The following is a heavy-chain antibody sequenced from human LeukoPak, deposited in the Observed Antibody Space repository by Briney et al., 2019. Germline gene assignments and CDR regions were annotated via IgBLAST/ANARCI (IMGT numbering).Heavy chain of an antibody. D-gene: IGHD5-18*01. CDR1: GFTFSSYG. V-gene: IGHV3-23*01. CDR2: ISGSGGST. J-gene: IGHJ4*02. Sequence: GGSLRLSCAASGFTFSSYGMSWVRQAPGKGLEWVSAISGSGGSTYYADSVKGRFTISRDNSKNTLYLQMNSLRAEDTAIYYCATYRQVLLPFESWGQGTLVTVS. CDR3: ATYRQVLLPFES.